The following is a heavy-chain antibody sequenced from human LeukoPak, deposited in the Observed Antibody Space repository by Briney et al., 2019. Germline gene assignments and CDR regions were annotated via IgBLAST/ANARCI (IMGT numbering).Heavy chain of an antibody. CDR2: IYPGDSDT. V-gene: IGHV5-51*01. CDR1: GYIFTTYW. D-gene: IGHD2-21*02. J-gene: IGHJ6*02. CDR3: ARVEAYCGGDCYNDYYYYGMDV. Sequence: GESLKISCKGSGYIFTTYWIGWVRQMPGKGLEWMGIIYPGDSDTRYNPSFQGQVTISADKSISTAYLQWSSLKASDSAMYYCARVEAYCGGDCYNDYYYYGMDVWGQGTTVTVSS.